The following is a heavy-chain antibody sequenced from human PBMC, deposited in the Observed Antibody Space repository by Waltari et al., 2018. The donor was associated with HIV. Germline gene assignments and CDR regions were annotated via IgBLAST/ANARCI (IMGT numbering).Heavy chain of an antibody. CDR1: GGSFSGNF. V-gene: IGHV4-34*01. CDR3: ARLNITATGTKFES. J-gene: IGHJ5*01. D-gene: IGHD1-1*01. CDR2: INNGGGT. Sequence: QEQLQQWGAGLLRPSETLSLTCAVYGGSFSGNFWRWIRQSPGKGLEWIAEINNGGGTNSNSSLKNRVSISIAAAKSQVSLKLTSVTATDTAVYYCARLNITATGTKFESWGQGTLVTVSS.